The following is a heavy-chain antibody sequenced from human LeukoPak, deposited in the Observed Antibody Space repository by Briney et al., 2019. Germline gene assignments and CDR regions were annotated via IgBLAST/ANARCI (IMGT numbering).Heavy chain of an antibody. CDR2: IKQDGSEK. V-gene: IGHV3-7*01. D-gene: IGHD4-17*01. CDR3: ARDSPYGDYVPFDY. Sequence: GGSLRLSCAASGFTFRSYWMSWVRQAPGKGLEWVANIKQDGSEKFYVDSVKGRFTISRDNAENSVSLQMNNLRAEDTAVYFCARDSPYGDYVPFDYWGQGILVTVSS. CDR1: GFTFRSYW. J-gene: IGHJ4*02.